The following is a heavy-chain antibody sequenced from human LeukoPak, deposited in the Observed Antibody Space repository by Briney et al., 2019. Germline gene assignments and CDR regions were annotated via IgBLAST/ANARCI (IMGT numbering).Heavy chain of an antibody. CDR1: GYSFTSYW. D-gene: IGHD1-26*01. V-gene: IGHV5-51*01. CDR3: ARRRDLYSGSYYPFDY. J-gene: IGHJ4*02. CDR2: IYPGDSET. Sequence: GESLKISCKGSGYSFTSYWIGWVRQMPGKGLEWMGIIYPGDSETRYSPSFQSQVTISADKSISTAYLQWSSLKASDTAMYYCARRRDLYSGSYYPFDYWGQGTLVTVSS.